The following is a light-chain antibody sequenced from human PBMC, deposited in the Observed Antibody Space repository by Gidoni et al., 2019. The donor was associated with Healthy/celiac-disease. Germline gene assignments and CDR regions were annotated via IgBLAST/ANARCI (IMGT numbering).Light chain of an antibody. CDR2: AAS. CDR3: QQSYSTPYT. J-gene: IGKJ2*01. Sequence: DTQMTPSPPSLSASVGDRVTITCRASQRISSYLNWYQQKPGKAPKLLIYAASSLQSGVPSRFSGSGSGTDFTLTISSLQPEDFATYYCQQSYSTPYTFGQXTKLEIK. V-gene: IGKV1-39*01. CDR1: QRISSY.